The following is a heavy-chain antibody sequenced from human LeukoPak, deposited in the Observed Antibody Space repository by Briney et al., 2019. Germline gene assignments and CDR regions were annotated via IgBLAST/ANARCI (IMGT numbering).Heavy chain of an antibody. D-gene: IGHD3-16*01. V-gene: IGHV1-8*03. CDR3: ARPGGSSQGFDY. CDR1: GYTFTNYG. CDR2: MNPNSGNT. Sequence: ASVKVSCKASGYTFTNYGINWVRQATGQGLEWMGWMNPNSGNTGYAQKFQGRVTITRNSSISTAYMELSSQRSEDTAVYYCARPGGSSQGFDYWGQGTLVTVSS. J-gene: IGHJ4*02.